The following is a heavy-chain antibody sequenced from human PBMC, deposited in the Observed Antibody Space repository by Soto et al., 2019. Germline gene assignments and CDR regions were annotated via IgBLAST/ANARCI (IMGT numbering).Heavy chain of an antibody. CDR2: ISGSGGST. J-gene: IGHJ4*02. CDR1: GFTFSSYA. V-gene: IGHV3-23*01. Sequence: GGSLRLSCAASGFTFSSYAMSWVRQAPGKGLEWVSAISGSGGSTYYADSVKGRFTISRDNSKNTLYLQMNSLRAEDTAVYYCAKDGAELREWTYYFDYWGQGTLVTVSS. CDR3: AKDGAELREWTYYFDY. D-gene: IGHD1-7*01.